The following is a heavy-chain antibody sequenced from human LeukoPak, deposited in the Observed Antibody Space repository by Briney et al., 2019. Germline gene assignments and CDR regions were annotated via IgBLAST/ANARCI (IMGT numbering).Heavy chain of an antibody. Sequence: VASVKVSCKASGGTFSSYAISWVRQAPGQGLEWMGRIIPILGIANYAQKFQGRVTITADKSTSTAYMELSSLRSEDTAVYYCARGGGIAAASLGSMDVWGQGTTVTVSS. D-gene: IGHD6-13*01. J-gene: IGHJ6*02. V-gene: IGHV1-69*04. CDR1: GGTFSSYA. CDR3: ARGGGIAAASLGSMDV. CDR2: IIPILGIA.